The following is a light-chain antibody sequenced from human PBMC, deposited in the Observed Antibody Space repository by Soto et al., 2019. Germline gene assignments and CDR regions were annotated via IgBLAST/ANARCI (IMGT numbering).Light chain of an antibody. J-gene: IGKJ5*01. Sequence: EIVLTQSPGTLSLSPGERATLSCRASQSVNSSLAWYQQKPGQAPRLLIYGASSRATAIPDRCSGSGSGTDFTLTISRLEPEDFAVDYCHQYVTSPPVTFGQGTRLEIK. CDR2: GAS. CDR1: QSVNSS. V-gene: IGKV3-20*01. CDR3: HQYVTSPPVT.